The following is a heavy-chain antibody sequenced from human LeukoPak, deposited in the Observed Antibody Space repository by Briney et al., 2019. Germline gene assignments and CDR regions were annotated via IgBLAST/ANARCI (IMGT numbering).Heavy chain of an antibody. D-gene: IGHD3-22*01. CDR3: ARQGVYYSDSSAFYY. Sequence: PGESLKISCKGSGYRFTNYWIGWVRQMPGKGLELMGSIHPGDSDTRYSPSFQGQVTISADKSITTAYLHWSSLKASDTAIYYCARQGVYYSDSSAFYYWGQGTLVTVSS. J-gene: IGHJ4*02. CDR1: GYRFTNYW. V-gene: IGHV5-51*01. CDR2: IHPGDSDT.